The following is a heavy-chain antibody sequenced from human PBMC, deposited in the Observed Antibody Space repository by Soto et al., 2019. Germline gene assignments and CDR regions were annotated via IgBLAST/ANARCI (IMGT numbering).Heavy chain of an antibody. Sequence: GGPLSHSCPASGFHFRSSGMHWVRKAPGKGLEWVSGISGSGGSTYYADSVKGRFTISRDNSKNTLYLQMNSLRAEDTAVYYCAKDQTLLWFGDPILFDYWGQGTLVTVSS. CDR2: ISGSGGST. CDR3: AKDQTLLWFGDPILFDY. J-gene: IGHJ4*02. D-gene: IGHD3-10*01. CDR1: GFHFRSSG. V-gene: IGHV3-23*01.